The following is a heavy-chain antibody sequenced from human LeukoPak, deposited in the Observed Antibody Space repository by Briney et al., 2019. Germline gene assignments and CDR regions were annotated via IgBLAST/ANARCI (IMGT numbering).Heavy chain of an antibody. J-gene: IGHJ4*02. CDR3: ARDLGSSGNDSHMY. V-gene: IGHV3-30-3*01. Sequence: PGRSLRLSCAASGFTFSSYAMHWVRQAPGKGLEWVAVISYDGSNKYYADSVKGRFTISRDNSKNTLYLQMNSLRAEDTAVYYCARDLGSSGNDSHMYWGQGTLVTVSS. CDR2: ISYDGSNK. D-gene: IGHD3-22*01. CDR1: GFTFSSYA.